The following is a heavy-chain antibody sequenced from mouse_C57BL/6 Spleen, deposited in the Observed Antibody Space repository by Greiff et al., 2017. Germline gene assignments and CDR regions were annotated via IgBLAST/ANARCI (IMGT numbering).Heavy chain of an antibody. D-gene: IGHD2-5*01. Sequence: EVHLVESGGGLVKPGGSLKLSCAASGFTFSSYAMSWVRQTPEKRLEWVATISDGGSYTYYQDNVKGRFPISRDNAKNNLYLQMSQLKSEDTAMYYCARDFRAYYSNYYYAMDYWGQGTSVTVSS. V-gene: IGHV5-4*01. CDR2: ISDGGSYT. CDR1: GFTFSSYA. CDR3: ARDFRAYYSNYYYAMDY. J-gene: IGHJ4*01.